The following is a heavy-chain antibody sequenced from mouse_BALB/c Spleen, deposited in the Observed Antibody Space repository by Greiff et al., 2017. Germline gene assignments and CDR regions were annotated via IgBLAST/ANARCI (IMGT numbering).Heavy chain of an antibody. CDR3: ARNSGLLVYAMDY. J-gene: IGHJ4*01. V-gene: IGHV2-2*02. CDR1: GFSLTSYG. Sequence: VKLMESGPGLVQPSQSLSITCTVSGFSLTSYGVHWVRQSPGKGLEWLGVIWSGGSTDYNAAFISRLSISKDNSKSQVFFKMNSLQANDTAIYYCARNSGLLVYAMDYWGQGTSVTVSS. D-gene: IGHD2-3*01. CDR2: IWSGGST.